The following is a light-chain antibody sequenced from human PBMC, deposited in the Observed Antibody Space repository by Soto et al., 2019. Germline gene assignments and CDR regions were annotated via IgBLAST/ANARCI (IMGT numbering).Light chain of an antibody. CDR3: TSYAGNDHPVL. J-gene: IGLJ2*01. V-gene: IGLV2-8*01. CDR2: EVT. Sequence: QSVLTQPPSASGSPGQSVTISCTGTSNDIGEYHYVSWYQQHPGKAPRLMIYEVTQRPSGVPHRFSGSKSGNTASLTISGLQPEDEADYSCTSYAGNDHPVLFGGGTKVTVL. CDR1: SNDIGEYHY.